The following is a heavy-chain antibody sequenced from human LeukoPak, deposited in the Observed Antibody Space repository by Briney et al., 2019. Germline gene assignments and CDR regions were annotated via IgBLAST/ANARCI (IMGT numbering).Heavy chain of an antibody. D-gene: IGHD4-23*01. J-gene: IGHJ4*02. V-gene: IGHV4-34*01. CDR2: INHSGST. Sequence: SETLSLTYAVYGGSFSGYYWSWIRQPPGKGLEWIGEINHSGSTNYNPSLKSRVTISVDTSKNQFSLKLSSVTAADTAVYYCARDMTTVVTPGPYYFDYWGQGTLVTVSS. CDR3: ARDMTTVVTPGPYYFDY. CDR1: GGSFSGYY.